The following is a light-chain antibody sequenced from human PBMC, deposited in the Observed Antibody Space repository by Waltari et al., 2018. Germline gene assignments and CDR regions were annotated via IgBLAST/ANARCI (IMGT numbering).Light chain of an antibody. CDR1: VNDVGAYDF. V-gene: IGLV2-14*01. CDR3: SSYTASSAPGV. J-gene: IGLJ1*01. Sequence: QSALPQPASVSGPPGQSITISRSGTVNDVGAYDFIPWYQQHPGKAPHLIIDEVSHRPSGISNRFSASKSGNTASLTISGLQAEDEADYYCSSYTASSAPGVFGAGTRVTVL. CDR2: EVS.